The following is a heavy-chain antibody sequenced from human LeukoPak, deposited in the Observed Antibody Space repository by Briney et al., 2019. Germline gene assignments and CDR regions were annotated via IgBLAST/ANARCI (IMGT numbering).Heavy chain of an antibody. J-gene: IGHJ5*02. D-gene: IGHD7-27*01. CDR2: IHHSGNS. Sequence: TSETLSLTCTVSGASVTDYYWSWIRQSPGKGLEWISYIHHSGNSDYNPSLRSRVTTSLDTSKNQFSLNLISVTAADTAVYYCTRGHWGLQSWGQGTLVTVSS. CDR3: TRGHWGLQS. V-gene: IGHV4-59*02. CDR1: GASVTDYY.